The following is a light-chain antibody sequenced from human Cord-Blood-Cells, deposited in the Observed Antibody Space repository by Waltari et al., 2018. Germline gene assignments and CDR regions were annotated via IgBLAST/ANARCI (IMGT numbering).Light chain of an antibody. V-gene: IGKV1-33*01. CDR1: QDISNY. CDR3: QQYDNLPFT. Sequence: DIQMTQSPSSLSASVGDRVTITCQARQDISNYLNWYQQKPRKAPKRLIYEASNLETGVPSRFSGSVSGTDFTFTISSLQPEDIATYYCQQYDNLPFTFGPGTKVDIK. J-gene: IGKJ3*01. CDR2: EAS.